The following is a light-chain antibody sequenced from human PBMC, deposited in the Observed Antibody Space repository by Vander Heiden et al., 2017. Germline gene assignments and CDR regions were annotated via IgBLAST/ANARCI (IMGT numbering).Light chain of an antibody. CDR1: SSDVGSYNR. CDR2: EVT. Sequence: QSALTQPPSVSGSPGQSVTISCTGTSSDVGSYNRVSWYQQPPGTAPKLMIYEVTKRPSGVPDRFSGSKSGNTASLTISGLQAEDEADYYRSSYTSSTTPVAFGGGTKLTVL. V-gene: IGLV2-18*02. J-gene: IGLJ2*01. CDR3: SSYTSSTTPVA.